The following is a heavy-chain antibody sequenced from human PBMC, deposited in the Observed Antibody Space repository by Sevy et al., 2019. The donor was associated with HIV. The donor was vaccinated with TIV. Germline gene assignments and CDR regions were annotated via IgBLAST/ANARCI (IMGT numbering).Heavy chain of an antibody. D-gene: IGHD3-10*01. CDR1: GFTFGGYM. Sequence: GGSLRLSCAGSGFTFGGYMMNWVRQAPGRGLEWVARVSRNGGTPEYGDSAKGRFTISRDNSKNTVYLQVKELRAEDTALYYCVKEGRDDFNPYLDFWGQGILVTVSS. CDR2: VSRNGGTP. V-gene: IGHV3-23*01. CDR3: VKEGRDDFNPYLDF. J-gene: IGHJ4*02.